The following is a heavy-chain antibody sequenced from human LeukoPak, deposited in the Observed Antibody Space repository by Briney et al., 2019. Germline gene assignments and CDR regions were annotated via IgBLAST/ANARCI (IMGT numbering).Heavy chain of an antibody. D-gene: IGHD4-23*01. J-gene: IGHJ4*02. CDR1: GGTLSSYA. CDR2: IIPILGIA. V-gene: IGHV1-69*04. Sequence: SVKVSCKASGGTLSSYAISWVRQAPGQVLEWMGRIIPILGIANYAQKFQGRVTITADKSTSTAYMELSSLRSEDTAVYYCARYSGGGSSDYFDYWGQGTLVTVSS. CDR3: ARYSGGGSSDYFDY.